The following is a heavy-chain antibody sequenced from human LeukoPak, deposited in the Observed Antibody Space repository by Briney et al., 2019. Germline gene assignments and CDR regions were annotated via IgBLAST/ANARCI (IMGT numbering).Heavy chain of an antibody. J-gene: IGHJ4*02. CDR1: VGTFSSYA. V-gene: IGHV1-69*04. Sequence: ASVKVSFKSSVGTFSSYAISWVRQAPGQGLEWMGRIIPILGIANYAQKFQGRVTITADKSTSTAYMELSSLRSEDTAVYYCARAYGSGTFLDYWGQGTLVTVSS. CDR2: IIPILGIA. D-gene: IGHD3-10*01. CDR3: ARAYGSGTFLDY.